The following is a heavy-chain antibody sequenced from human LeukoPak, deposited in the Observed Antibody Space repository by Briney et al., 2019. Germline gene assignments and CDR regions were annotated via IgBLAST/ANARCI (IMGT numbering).Heavy chain of an antibody. D-gene: IGHD6-25*01. V-gene: IGHV3-48*03. CDR3: AREHSSSGWGYFDY. Sequence: GGSLRLSCAASGFTFSSYEMNWVRQAPGKGLEWVSYITNRDSGSTIYYAGSVKGRFTVSRDDAKNSLYLQMNSLRVEDTAVYYCAREHSSSGWGYFDYWGQGALVTVSS. CDR2: ITNRDSGSTI. J-gene: IGHJ4*02. CDR1: GFTFSSYE.